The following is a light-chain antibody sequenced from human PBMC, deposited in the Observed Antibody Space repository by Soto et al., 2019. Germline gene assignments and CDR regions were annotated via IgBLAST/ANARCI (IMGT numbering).Light chain of an antibody. Sequence: QSALTQPRSVSGSPGQSVTISCTGTSSDVGGYNYVSWYQQHPGKAPKLMIYDVSKRPSGVPDRFSGSKSGNTASLTISGLQAEDEADYYCCSYAGSYTWVFGGVTKLNVL. V-gene: IGLV2-11*01. CDR2: DVS. CDR1: SSDVGGYNY. J-gene: IGLJ3*02. CDR3: CSYAGSYTWV.